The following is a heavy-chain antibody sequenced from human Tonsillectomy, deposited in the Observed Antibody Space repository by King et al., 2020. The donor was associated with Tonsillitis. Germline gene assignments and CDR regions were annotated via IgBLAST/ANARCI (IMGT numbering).Heavy chain of an antibody. V-gene: IGHV3-23*04. CDR1: GFTFSSYV. Sequence: LVESGGGLVQPGGSLRLSCAASGFTFSSYVMSWVRQAPGKGLEWVSTISGSGGSSYYADSVKGRFTISRDNSKNTLYLQMNSLRAEDTAVYYCAKDPPYYYDSSGYHEPDYWGQGTLVTVSS. D-gene: IGHD3-22*01. CDR3: AKDPPYYYDSSGYHEPDY. CDR2: ISGSGGSS. J-gene: IGHJ4*02.